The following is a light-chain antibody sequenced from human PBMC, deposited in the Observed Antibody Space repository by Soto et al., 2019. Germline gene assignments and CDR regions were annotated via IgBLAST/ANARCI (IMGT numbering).Light chain of an antibody. V-gene: IGLV1-40*01. J-gene: IGLJ3*02. CDR2: SNS. Sequence: QSVLTQPPSVSGAPGQRVTISCTGSSSNIGAGYDLHWYQQLPGTAPKLLIYSNSNRPSGVPDRFSGSKSGTSASLAITGLQAEDEADFYCQSYDSSLNGVVFGGGTKVTVL. CDR3: QSYDSSLNGVV. CDR1: SSNIGAGYD.